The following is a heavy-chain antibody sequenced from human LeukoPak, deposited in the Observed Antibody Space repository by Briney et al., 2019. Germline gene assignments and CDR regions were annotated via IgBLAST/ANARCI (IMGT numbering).Heavy chain of an antibody. J-gene: IGHJ6*03. CDR2: ISSSGITI. CDR3: ARGAAADFYYYYYMDV. V-gene: IGHV3-11*01. Sequence: GGSLRLSCAASGFTFSDYYMTWIRQAPGKGLEWVSYISSSGITIYYADSVKGRFTISRDNAKNSPYLQMNSLRAEDTAVYFCARGAAADFYYYYYMDVWGRGTTVTVSS. CDR1: GFTFSDYY. D-gene: IGHD6-13*01.